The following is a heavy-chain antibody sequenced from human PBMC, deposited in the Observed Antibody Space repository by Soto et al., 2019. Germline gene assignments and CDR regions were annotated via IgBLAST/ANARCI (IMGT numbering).Heavy chain of an antibody. V-gene: IGHV3-23*01. CDR3: AKDRHDYGGNSVDGFDV. CDR2: INGSGGST. CDR1: GFTFSSYV. Sequence: GSLRLSCAASGFTFSSYVMSWVRQAPGKGLEWVSCINGSGGSTYYVDSVKGRFTISRDNSKNTLFLQMNSLRAEDTAVYYCAKDRHDYGGNSVDGFDVWGQGTMVTVSS. D-gene: IGHD4-17*01. J-gene: IGHJ3*01.